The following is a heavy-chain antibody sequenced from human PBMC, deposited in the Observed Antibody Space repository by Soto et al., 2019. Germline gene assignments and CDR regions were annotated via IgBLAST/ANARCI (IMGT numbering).Heavy chain of an antibody. CDR3: ARRRITTFGVVITGYGMDV. D-gene: IGHD3-3*01. CDR2: IYHSGTA. Sequence: QVQLQESGPGLVKPSGALSLTCAVSGGSISNNNCWNWVRQPPGKGREWIGEIYHSGTANYNPSLKSRVTISVDKSNNQFSLTLNSVTAADTAVYYCARRRITTFGVVITGYGMDVWGQGTTVTVSS. CDR1: GGSISNNNC. J-gene: IGHJ6*02. V-gene: IGHV4-4*02.